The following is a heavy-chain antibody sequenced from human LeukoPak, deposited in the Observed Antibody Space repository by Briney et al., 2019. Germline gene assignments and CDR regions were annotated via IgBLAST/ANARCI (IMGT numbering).Heavy chain of an antibody. V-gene: IGHV3-74*01. CDR1: GFTFSSYW. Sequence: GSLRLSCAASGFTFSSYWVHWVRQAPGKGLVWVSRINSDGSRTSYADSVKGRFTISRDNAKNTLYLQMNSLRAEDTAVYFCARVLTGSYDWFDPWGQGTLVTVSS. CDR3: ARVLTGSYDWFDP. D-gene: IGHD1-26*01. CDR2: INSDGSRT. J-gene: IGHJ5*02.